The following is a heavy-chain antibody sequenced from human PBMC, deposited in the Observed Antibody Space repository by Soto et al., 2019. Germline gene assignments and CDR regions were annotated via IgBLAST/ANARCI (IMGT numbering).Heavy chain of an antibody. CDR1: GYTFTSYY. J-gene: IGHJ5*02. CDR3: ARDIVVVVAAKGPNWFDP. Sequence: ASVKVSCKASGYTFTSYYMHWVRQAPGQGLEWMGIINPSGDSTSYAQKFQGRVTMTRDTSTSTVYMELSSLRSEDTAVYYCARDIVVVVAAKGPNWFDPWGQGTLVTVSS. CDR2: INPSGDST. D-gene: IGHD2-15*01. V-gene: IGHV1-46*01.